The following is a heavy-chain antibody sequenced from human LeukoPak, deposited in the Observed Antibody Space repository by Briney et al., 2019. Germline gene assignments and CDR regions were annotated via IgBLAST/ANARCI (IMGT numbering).Heavy chain of an antibody. CDR2: ISSGSSNI. Sequence: GGSLRLSCAASGFTFSSYSMIWVRQAPGKGLEWISYISSGSSNIYYADSEKGRFTISRDNAKNSLYLQMNSLRAEDTAVYYCARDGRADYWGQGTLVTVSS. D-gene: IGHD3/OR15-3a*01. J-gene: IGHJ4*02. CDR3: ARDGRADY. CDR1: GFTFSSYS. V-gene: IGHV3-48*01.